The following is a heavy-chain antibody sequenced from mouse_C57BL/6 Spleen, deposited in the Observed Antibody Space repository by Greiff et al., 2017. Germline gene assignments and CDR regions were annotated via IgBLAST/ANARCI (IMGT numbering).Heavy chain of an antibody. CDR2: ISSGSSTI. Sequence: EVKVVESGGGLVKPGGSLKLSCAASGFTFSDYGMHWVRQAPEKGLEWVAYISSGSSTIYYADTVKGRFTISRDNAKNTLFLQMTSLRSEDTAMYYCARDGNYRPAWFAYWGQGTLVTVSA. J-gene: IGHJ3*01. D-gene: IGHD2-1*01. CDR3: ARDGNYRPAWFAY. CDR1: GFTFSDYG. V-gene: IGHV5-17*01.